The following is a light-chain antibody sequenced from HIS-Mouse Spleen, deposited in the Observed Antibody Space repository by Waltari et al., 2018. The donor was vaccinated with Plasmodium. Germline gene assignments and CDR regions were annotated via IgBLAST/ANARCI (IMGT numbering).Light chain of an antibody. V-gene: IGLV3-1*01. CDR1: KLGDKY. CDR2: QDS. J-gene: IGLJ2*01. CDR3: QAWDSRTVV. Sequence: SYELTQPPSVSVSPGQTASITCSGDKLGDKYACWYQQKPGQSPVLGIYQDSKRPSGIPERFTGSNSGNTATLTVSGTQGMDEADYYWQAWDSRTVVFGGGTKLTVL.